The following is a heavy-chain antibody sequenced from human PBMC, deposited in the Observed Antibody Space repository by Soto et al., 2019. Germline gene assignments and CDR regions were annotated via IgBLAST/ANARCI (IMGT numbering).Heavy chain of an antibody. CDR2: IYYSGST. CDR1: GGSISSSSYY. CDR3: AIAARPHYYYYYGMDV. Sequence: SETLSLTCTVSGGSISSSSYYWGWIRQPPGKGLEWIGSIYYSGSTYYNPSLKSRVTISVDTSKNQFSPKLSSVTAADTAVYYCAIAARPHYYYYYGMDVWGQGTTVTVS. J-gene: IGHJ6*02. V-gene: IGHV4-39*01. D-gene: IGHD6-6*01.